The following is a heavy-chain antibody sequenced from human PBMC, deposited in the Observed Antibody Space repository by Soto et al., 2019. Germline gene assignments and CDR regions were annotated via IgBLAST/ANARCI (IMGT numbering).Heavy chain of an antibody. V-gene: IGHV4-31*03. D-gene: IGHD2-2*01. J-gene: IGHJ5*02. CDR1: GGSISSGAYY. CDR3: ARGGPAAPDAWFDP. CDR2: IFYSGST. Sequence: QVQLQESGPGLVKPSQTLSLTCTVSGGSISSGAYYWTWIRQHPGKGLEWIGYIFYSGSTYYNPSIGSRLSLYVDMSKNHFSLKLSSVTAADTAVYLCARGGPAAPDAWFDPWGQGTLVTVSS.